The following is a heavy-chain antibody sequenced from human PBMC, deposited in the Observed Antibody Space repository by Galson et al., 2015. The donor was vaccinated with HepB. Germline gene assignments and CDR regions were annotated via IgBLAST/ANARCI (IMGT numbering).Heavy chain of an antibody. D-gene: IGHD3-3*01. CDR1: GFTVSSYS. Sequence: SLRLSCAAHGFTVSSYSMNWVRQAQGKGLEGVSSISSSSSYIYYADSVKGRFTISRDNAKNSLYLQMNSLRAEDTAVYYCARSPLEDYYYYGMDVWGQGTTVTVSS. CDR3: ARSPLEDYYYYGMDV. V-gene: IGHV3-21*01. J-gene: IGHJ6*02. CDR2: ISSSSSYI.